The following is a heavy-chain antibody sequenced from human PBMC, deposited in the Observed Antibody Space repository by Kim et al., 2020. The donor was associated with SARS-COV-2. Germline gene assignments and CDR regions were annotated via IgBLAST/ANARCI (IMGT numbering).Heavy chain of an antibody. CDR2: IKPDGRAK. J-gene: IGHJ6*02. CDR3: ARVMGGGAWSMDV. V-gene: IGHV3-7*01. Sequence: GGSLRLSCAASGFTFFNYWMTWVRQAPGGGLEWVANIKPDGRAKYYVDSLRGRFTISRDNAENSLYLQMRSLRAGDTAVYYCARVMGGGAWSMDVWGQGPAVTVSS. D-gene: IGHD2-15*01. CDR1: GFTFFNYW.